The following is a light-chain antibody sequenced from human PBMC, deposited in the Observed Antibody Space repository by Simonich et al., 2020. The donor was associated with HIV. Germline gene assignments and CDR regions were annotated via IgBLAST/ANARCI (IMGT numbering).Light chain of an antibody. CDR3: QQFFSTPWT. CDR2: AAS. J-gene: IGKJ1*01. CDR1: QGISNS. Sequence: DIQMTQSPSSLSASVGDRVTITCRANQGISNSLAWYQQKPGKAPKLLLYAASRLESGVPFRFSGSGSGTDYTLTISNLQPEDFATYYCQQFFSTPWTFGQGTKVEIK. V-gene: IGKV1-NL1*01.